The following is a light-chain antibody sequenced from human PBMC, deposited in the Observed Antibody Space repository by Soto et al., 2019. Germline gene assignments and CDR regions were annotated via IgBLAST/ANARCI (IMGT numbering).Light chain of an antibody. CDR2: EGS. CDR1: SSDVGSYNF. J-gene: IGLJ2*01. CDR3: CSYASSSTFDVV. V-gene: IGLV2-23*03. Sequence: QSALTQPASVSGSPGQSITISCTGTSSDVGSYNFVSWYQQHPGKAPKLMIYEGSTRPSGVSNRFSGSKSGNTASLTISELQAADEADYYCCSYASSSTFDVVFGGGTKLTVL.